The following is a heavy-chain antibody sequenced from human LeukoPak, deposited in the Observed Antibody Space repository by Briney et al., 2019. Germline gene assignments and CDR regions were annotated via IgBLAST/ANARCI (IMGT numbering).Heavy chain of an antibody. CDR3: ARDRYQLLGWFDP. V-gene: IGHV4-59*01. CDR2: IYYSGGT. J-gene: IGHJ5*02. D-gene: IGHD2-2*01. CDR1: GGSISSYY. Sequence: PSETLSLTCTVSGGSISSYYWSWIRQPPGKGLEWIGYIYYSGGTNYNPSLKSRVTISVDTSKNQLSLKLRSVTAADTAIYYCARDRYQLLGWFDPWGQGTLVTVSS.